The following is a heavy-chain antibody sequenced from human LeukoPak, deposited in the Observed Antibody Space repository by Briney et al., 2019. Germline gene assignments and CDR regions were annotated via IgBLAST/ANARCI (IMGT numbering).Heavy chain of an antibody. V-gene: IGHV1-2*02. J-gene: IGHJ4*02. CDR1: GYIFSDYY. D-gene: IGHD6-13*01. CDR2: INPKSGAA. Sequence: ASVKVSCKASGYIFSDYYMHWVRQAPGQGLEWLGWINPKSGAADYAQPFRGRVTMTRDTSINTDYMEMKRVTSADTAVYYCARGAEAETSPLDFWGQGTLVIVS. CDR3: ARGAEAETSPLDF.